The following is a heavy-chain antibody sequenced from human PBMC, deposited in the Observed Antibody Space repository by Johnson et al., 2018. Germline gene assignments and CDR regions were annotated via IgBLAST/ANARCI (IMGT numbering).Heavy chain of an antibody. CDR2: ILPIFGTA. V-gene: IGHV1-69*12. Sequence: QVQLVQSGAEVKKXGSSVKVSCKASGGTFSSYAISWVRQAPGQGLEWMGGILPIFGTANYAQKFQGRVTITADESTSTDYLELSSLRSEDTAVDYCARGYGDYQGKGMDVWGQGTTVTVSS. CDR1: GGTFSSYA. J-gene: IGHJ6*02. D-gene: IGHD4-17*01. CDR3: ARGYGDYQGKGMDV.